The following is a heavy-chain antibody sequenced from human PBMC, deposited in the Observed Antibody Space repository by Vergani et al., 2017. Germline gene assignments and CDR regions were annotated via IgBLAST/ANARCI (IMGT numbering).Heavy chain of an antibody. CDR1: GGSISSYY. V-gene: IGHV4-59*01. CDR3: ARGGTTPYRGHLASPHFDY. Sequence: QVQLQESGPGLVKPSQTLSLTCTVSGGSISSYYWSWIRQPPGKGLEWIGYIYYSGSTNYNPSLKSRVTISVDTSKNQFSLKLSSVTAADTAVYYCARGGTTPYRGHLASPHFDYWGQGTLVTVSS. CDR2: IYYSGST. J-gene: IGHJ4*02. D-gene: IGHD2-2*01.